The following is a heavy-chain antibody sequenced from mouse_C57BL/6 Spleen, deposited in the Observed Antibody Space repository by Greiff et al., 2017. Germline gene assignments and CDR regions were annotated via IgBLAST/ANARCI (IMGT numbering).Heavy chain of an antibody. J-gene: IGHJ3*01. CDR1: GYSFTSYW. CDR3: SREGGECGFAY. CDR2: IYPSDSET. V-gene: IGHV1-61*01. Sequence: QVQLQQPGAELVRPGSSVKLSCKASGYSFTSYWMDWVKQRPGQGLEWIGNIYPSDSETHYNQKFKDKATLTVDKSSSTAYMQLSSLTSEDSSVYTCSREGGECGFAYWGQGTLVTVSA.